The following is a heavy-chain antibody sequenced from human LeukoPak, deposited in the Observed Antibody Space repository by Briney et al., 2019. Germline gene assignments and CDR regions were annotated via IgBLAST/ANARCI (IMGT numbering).Heavy chain of an antibody. V-gene: IGHV4-34*01. CDR3: ARSPVVVRRDWFDP. J-gene: IGHJ5*02. Sequence: TSETLSLTCAVYGGSFSGYYWSWIRQPPGKGLEWIGEINHSGSTNYNPSLKSRVTISVDTSKNQFSLKLSSVTAADTAVYYCARSPVVVRRDWFDPWGQGTLVTVSS. CDR2: INHSGST. D-gene: IGHD2-15*01. CDR1: GGSFSGYY.